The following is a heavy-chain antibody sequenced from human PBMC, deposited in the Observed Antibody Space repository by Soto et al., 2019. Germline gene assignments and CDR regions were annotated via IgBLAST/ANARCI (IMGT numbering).Heavy chain of an antibody. D-gene: IGHD2-15*01. CDR3: ARSGGLDRDFNY. CDR2: ISAYNGNT. J-gene: IGHJ4*02. Sequence: ASVKVSCKASGYTFTSYGISWVRQAPGQGLEWMGWISAYNGNTNYAQKFQGRVTMTTDESTSTAYMELSSLRSGDTAVYYCARSGGLDRDFNYWGQGSLVTVSS. V-gene: IGHV1-18*01. CDR1: GYTFTSYG.